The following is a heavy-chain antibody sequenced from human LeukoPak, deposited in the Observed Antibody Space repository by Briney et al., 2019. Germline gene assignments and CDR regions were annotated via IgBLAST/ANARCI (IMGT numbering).Heavy chain of an antibody. CDR2: ITPSGGNT. D-gene: IGHD2-15*01. CDR1: GYTFTSYY. V-gene: IGHV1-46*01. Sequence: ASVKVSCKTSGYTFTSYYVHWVRQAPGQGLEWMGIITPSGGNTTHSQKFQGRFTMTRDTSTSTVFMELSSLRSEDTAVNYCARAGGYYDYGMDVWGQGTTVTVSS. J-gene: IGHJ6*02. CDR3: ARAGGYYDYGMDV.